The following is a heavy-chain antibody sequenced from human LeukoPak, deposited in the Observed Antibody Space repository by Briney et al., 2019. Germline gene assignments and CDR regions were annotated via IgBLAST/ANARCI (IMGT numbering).Heavy chain of an antibody. CDR1: GFTFSSHW. Sequence: GGSLRLSCVASGFTFSSHWMHWVRQAPGKGLVWVSRINSDGATTNYADSVKGRFTISRDNAKNTLYLQMNSLRAEDTAVYYCARSTHSGWGGYYFDYWGQGTLVTVSS. V-gene: IGHV3-74*01. CDR2: INSDGATT. J-gene: IGHJ4*02. CDR3: ARSTHSGWGGYYFDY. D-gene: IGHD6-19*01.